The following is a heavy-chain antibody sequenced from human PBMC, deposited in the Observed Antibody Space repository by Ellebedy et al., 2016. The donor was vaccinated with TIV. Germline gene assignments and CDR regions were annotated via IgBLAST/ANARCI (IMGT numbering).Heavy chain of an antibody. CDR3: AKLGHNYAGFFDW. CDR1: GFTFSDYA. D-gene: IGHD5-24*01. J-gene: IGHJ4*02. Sequence: GGSLRLSCAASGFTFSDYAMSWVRQAPGKGLAWVSTISGSGGGIYYADSVRGRFTISRDNSKNTVYLQMNSLRGEDSGVYYCAKLGHNYAGFFDWWGQGALVTVSS. CDR2: ISGSGGGI. V-gene: IGHV3-23*01.